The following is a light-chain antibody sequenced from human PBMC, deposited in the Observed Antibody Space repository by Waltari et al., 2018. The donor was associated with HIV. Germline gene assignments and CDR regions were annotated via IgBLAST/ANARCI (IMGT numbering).Light chain of an antibody. CDR2: VND. Sequence: QSVLTQPPSVPGAPGQRVIISCTGHTSTIGANYAVHWHHHLPGTAPKLLMVVNDNRPSGVPARFSGSKSGASASLAITKLQAEDEAVYYCQSYDSGLNGPVFGGGTKLTVL. V-gene: IGLV1-40*01. J-gene: IGLJ2*01. CDR1: TSTIGANYA. CDR3: QSYDSGLNGPV.